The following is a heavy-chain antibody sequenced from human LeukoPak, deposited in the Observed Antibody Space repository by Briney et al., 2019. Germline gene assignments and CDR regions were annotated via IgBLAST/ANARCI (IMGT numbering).Heavy chain of an antibody. J-gene: IGHJ3*02. CDR2: IKQDGSEK. V-gene: IGHV3-7*01. Sequence: GSLSLSFAASGFPFSSYAMHWVRRAPGKGVEWVANIKQDGSEKYYLDSVKGRFTISRDNAKNSLCLQMNSLRAEDTAVYYCARRWTSLGDAFDIWGQGTMVTVSS. CDR1: GFPFSSYA. CDR3: ARRWTSLGDAFDI. D-gene: IGHD2-15*01.